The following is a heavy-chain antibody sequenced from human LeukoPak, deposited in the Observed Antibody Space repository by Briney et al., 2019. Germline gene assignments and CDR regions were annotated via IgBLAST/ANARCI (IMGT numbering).Heavy chain of an antibody. CDR3: AKAQGDYYYDSSGYYDWFDP. Sequence: AGGSLRLSCAASGFTFSIYGMTWVRQAPGKGLEWVAVISYDGSNKYYADSVKGRFTIPRDNSKNTLYLQMNRLRAEDTAVYYCAKAQGDYYYDSSGYYDWFDPWGQGTLVTVSS. CDR1: GFTFSIYG. J-gene: IGHJ5*02. V-gene: IGHV3-30*18. D-gene: IGHD3-22*01. CDR2: ISYDGSNK.